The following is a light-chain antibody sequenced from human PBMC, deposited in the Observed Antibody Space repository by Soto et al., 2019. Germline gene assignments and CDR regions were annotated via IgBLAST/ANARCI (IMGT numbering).Light chain of an antibody. CDR3: QQYGSSPWT. CDR2: GAS. V-gene: IGKV3-20*01. CDR1: QSVSSSY. Sequence: DIVLTQSPCTLSLSPGERATLSCRASQSVSSSYLAWYQQKPGQAPRLLLYGASSKATGIPARFSGSGSGPDFTLTISRLEPEDFAVYYCQQYGSSPWTFGQGTKVEIK. J-gene: IGKJ1*01.